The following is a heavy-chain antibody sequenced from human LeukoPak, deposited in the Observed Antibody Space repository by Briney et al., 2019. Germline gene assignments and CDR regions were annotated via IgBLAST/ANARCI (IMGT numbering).Heavy chain of an antibody. CDR3: ARDYYYYMDV. J-gene: IGHJ6*03. CDR2: IKGDGSEK. Sequence: GGSLRLSCAASGFTFSSYWMIWVRQAPGKGLEWVANIKGDGSEKYYVDSVKGRFTISRDNAKNSLFLQMNSLRAEDTAVYYCARDYYYYMDVWGKGTTVTDSS. V-gene: IGHV3-7*01. CDR1: GFTFSSYW.